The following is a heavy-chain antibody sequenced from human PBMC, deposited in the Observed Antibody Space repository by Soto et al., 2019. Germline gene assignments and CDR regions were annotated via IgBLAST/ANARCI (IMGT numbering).Heavy chain of an antibody. J-gene: IGHJ6*02. V-gene: IGHV3-23*01. CDR2: ISGSGGSI. CDR1: GFTFSTYA. CDR3: VEGYWKGDV. Sequence: EVQLLESGGGLVQPGGSLRLSCAASGFTFSTYAMNWVRQAPGNGLEWVSAISGSGGSIHYADSVKGRFTISRDNSKNPLYLEMNSLGDEDTAVYHWVEGYWKGDVWGQGTTVTVSS. D-gene: IGHD1-1*01.